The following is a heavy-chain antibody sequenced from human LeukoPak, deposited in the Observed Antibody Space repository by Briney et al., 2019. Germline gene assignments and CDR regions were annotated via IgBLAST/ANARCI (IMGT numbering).Heavy chain of an antibody. Sequence: GGSLRLSCAASGFTVSSNYMSWVRQAPGKGLEWVSVIYSGGSTYYADSVKGRFTISRHNSKNTLYFQMNSLRSEDTAVYYCAADSQAPYDFWSGYYYYYGMDVWGQGTTVTVSS. D-gene: IGHD3-3*01. CDR2: IYSGGST. J-gene: IGHJ6*02. CDR3: AADSQAPYDFWSGYYYYYGMDV. V-gene: IGHV3-53*01. CDR1: GFTVSSNY.